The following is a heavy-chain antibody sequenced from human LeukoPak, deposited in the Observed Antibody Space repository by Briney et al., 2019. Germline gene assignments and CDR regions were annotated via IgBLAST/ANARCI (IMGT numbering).Heavy chain of an antibody. CDR2: INPSGGST. CDR3: ARNLEPMVRGVIMIGI. CDR1: GYTFTSYY. Sequence: ASVKVSCKASGYTFTSYYMHWVRKAPGQGLEGREIINPSGGSTSYAQKFQGRVTMTRDTSTSTVYMELSSLRSEDTAVYYCARNLEPMVRGVIMIGIWGQGTLVTVSS. J-gene: IGHJ4*02. V-gene: IGHV1-46*01. D-gene: IGHD3-10*01.